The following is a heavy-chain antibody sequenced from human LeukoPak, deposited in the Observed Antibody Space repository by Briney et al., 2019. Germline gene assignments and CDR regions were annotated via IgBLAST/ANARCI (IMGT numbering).Heavy chain of an antibody. J-gene: IGHJ4*02. Sequence: GASVTVSCKASGYTFISYGISWVRQAPGQGLEWMGGIIPIFGTANYAQKFQGRVTITADESTSTAYMELSSLRSEDTAVYYCARGSRIAAAGIVDYWGQGTLVTVSS. D-gene: IGHD6-13*01. CDR1: GYTFISYG. CDR3: ARGSRIAAAGIVDY. CDR2: IIPIFGTA. V-gene: IGHV1-69*13.